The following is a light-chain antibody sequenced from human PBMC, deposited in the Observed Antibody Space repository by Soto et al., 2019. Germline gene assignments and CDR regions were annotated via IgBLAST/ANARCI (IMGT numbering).Light chain of an antibody. CDR1: NIGRKS. CDR2: ADS. Sequence: SYELTQPPSVSEAPGQTATITCGGSNIGRKSVHWYQQQPGQAPVLVVYADSDRPSGIPERFSGSKSGNTATLTITGVEAGDEADYYCQVWDNNYHVVFGGGTKLTVL. CDR3: QVWDNNYHVV. V-gene: IGLV3-21*02. J-gene: IGLJ2*01.